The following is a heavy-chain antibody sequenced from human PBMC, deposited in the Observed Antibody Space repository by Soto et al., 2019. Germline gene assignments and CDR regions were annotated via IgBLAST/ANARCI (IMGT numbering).Heavy chain of an antibody. CDR3: ARLRYSSSGYPNCFDY. V-gene: IGHV1-69*01. Sequence: QVQLVQSGAEVKKPGSSVKVSCKASGGTFSSYAISWVRQAPGQGLEWMGGIIPIFGTANYAQKFQGRVTITADESTSKAYMGLSSLRSEDMAVYYCARLRYSSSGYPNCFDYWGQGTLVTVSS. J-gene: IGHJ4*02. CDR1: GGTFSSYA. D-gene: IGHD3-22*01. CDR2: IIPIFGTA.